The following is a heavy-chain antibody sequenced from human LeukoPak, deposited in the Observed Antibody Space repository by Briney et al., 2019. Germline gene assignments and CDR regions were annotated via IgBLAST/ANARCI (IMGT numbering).Heavy chain of an antibody. D-gene: IGHD1-7*01. V-gene: IGHV1-2*02. J-gene: IGHJ1*01. CDR3: ARRFCTPGNCFPDY. Sequence: GASMRVSCKASGYTFSAYCVYWVRQVPAPGHGLEWMGWVNPNNGDTEYAEKFRGRVTMTRDTSIATASMELSSLTYDDTGIYYCARRFCTPGNCFPDYWGQGTLVTVSS. CDR2: VNPNNGDT. CDR1: GYTFSAYC.